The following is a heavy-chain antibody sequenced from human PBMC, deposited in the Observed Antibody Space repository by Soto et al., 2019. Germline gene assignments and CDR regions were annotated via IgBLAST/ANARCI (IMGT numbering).Heavy chain of an antibody. Sequence: SETLSLTCAVYCGSFSGYYWSWIRHPPGKGLEWIGEINHSGSTNYNPSLKSRVTISVDTSKNQFSLKLSSVTAADTAVYYCARLGNGIAARLGRKFDYWGQGTLVTVSS. V-gene: IGHV4-34*01. J-gene: IGHJ4*02. CDR3: ARLGNGIAARLGRKFDY. CDR2: INHSGST. CDR1: CGSFSGYY. D-gene: IGHD6-6*01.